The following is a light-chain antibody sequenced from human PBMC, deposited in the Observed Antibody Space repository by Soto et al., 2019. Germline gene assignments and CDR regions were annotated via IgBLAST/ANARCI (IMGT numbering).Light chain of an antibody. Sequence: QSVLTQPASVSGSPGQSITISCTGTSSDVGGYKFVSWYQQHPGKAPKLMIYEVSNRPSGVSSRFSGSKSGNTASLTISGLQDEDEADYYCGSYTGSIYVFGTGTKV. CDR2: EVS. V-gene: IGLV2-14*01. CDR1: SSDVGGYKF. CDR3: GSYTGSIYV. J-gene: IGLJ1*01.